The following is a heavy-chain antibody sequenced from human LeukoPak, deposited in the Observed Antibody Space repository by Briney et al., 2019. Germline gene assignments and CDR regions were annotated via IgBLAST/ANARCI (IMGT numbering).Heavy chain of an antibody. CDR3: AKDQPGIAAAGPFDY. J-gene: IGHJ4*02. CDR2: ISWNSGSI. CDR1: GFTFDDYA. D-gene: IGHD6-13*01. V-gene: IGHV3-9*01. Sequence: PGRSLRLSCAASGFTFDDYAMHWVRQAPGKGLEWVSGISWNSGSIGYADSVKGRFTISRDNAKNSLYLQMNSLRAEDTALYYCAKDQPGIAAAGPFDYWGQGTLVSVSS.